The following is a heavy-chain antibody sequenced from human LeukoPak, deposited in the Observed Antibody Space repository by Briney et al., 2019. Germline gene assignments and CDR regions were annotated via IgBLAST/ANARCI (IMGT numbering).Heavy chain of an antibody. CDR1: GFTFSSYS. CDR3: ASSVAGPWFDY. Sequence: GGSLRLSCAASGFTFSSYSMTWVRQAPGKGLEWVSSISSSSSYIYYADSVKGRFTISRDNAKNSLYLQMNSLRAEDTAVYYCASSVAGPWFDYWGQGTLVTVSS. V-gene: IGHV3-21*01. D-gene: IGHD6-19*01. J-gene: IGHJ4*02. CDR2: ISSSSSYI.